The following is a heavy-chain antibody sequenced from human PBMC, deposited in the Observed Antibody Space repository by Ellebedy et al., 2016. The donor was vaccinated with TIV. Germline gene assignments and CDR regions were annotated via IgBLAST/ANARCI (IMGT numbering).Heavy chain of an antibody. CDR3: ARQSVVFFSNRFENAFDI. CDR2: LYNDDRI. CDR1: GFTVSFNY. D-gene: IGHD3-22*01. V-gene: IGHV3-66*04. J-gene: IGHJ3*02. Sequence: GESLKISCAASGFTVSFNYMSWVRQAPGKGLEWVSGLYNDDRIYYADSVKGRFTISGDTSRKTLYLHMNNLRVEDTAVYYCARQSVVFFSNRFENAFDIWGQGTMVTVSS.